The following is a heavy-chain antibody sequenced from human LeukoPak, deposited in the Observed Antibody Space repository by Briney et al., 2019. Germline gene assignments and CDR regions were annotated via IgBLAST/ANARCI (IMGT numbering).Heavy chain of an antibody. CDR3: ARHRDYYDSSALDY. Sequence: SETLSLTCTVSGGSISTYYWSWIRQPPGKGLEWIGYVYFSGGTNYNPSLKSRVTISVDTSKKQVSLKLTTVTAADTAVYYCARHRDYYDSSALDYWGQGTLVTVSS. CDR1: GGSISTYY. J-gene: IGHJ4*02. CDR2: VYFSGGT. D-gene: IGHD3-22*01. V-gene: IGHV4-59*08.